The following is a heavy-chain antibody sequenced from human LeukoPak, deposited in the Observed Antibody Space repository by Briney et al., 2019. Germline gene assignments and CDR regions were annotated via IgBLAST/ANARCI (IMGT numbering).Heavy chain of an antibody. J-gene: IGHJ4*02. CDR3: ARHSPTVTTTRPSYFDY. V-gene: IGHV4-59*01. Sequence: SETLSLTCTVSSGSITNYYWSWIRQPPGKGLEWIGFIYYSGNTNYNPSLKSRVTISVDTSKNQFSLKLSSMTAADTAVYYCARHSPTVTTTRPSYFDYWGQGTLVTVSS. CDR1: SGSITNYY. D-gene: IGHD4-17*01. CDR2: IYYSGNT.